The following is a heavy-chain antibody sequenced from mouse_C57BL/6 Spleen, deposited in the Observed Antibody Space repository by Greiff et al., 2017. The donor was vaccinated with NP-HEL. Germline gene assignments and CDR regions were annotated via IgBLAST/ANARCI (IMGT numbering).Heavy chain of an antibody. CDR1: GYTFTSYW. CDR2: IHPNSGST. J-gene: IGHJ4*01. V-gene: IGHV1-64*01. Sequence: QVQLQQSGAELVKPGASVKLSCKASGYTFTSYWMHWVKQRPGQGLEWIGMIHPNSGSTNYNEKFKSKATLTVDKSSSTAYMQLSSLTSEDSAVYYCARGCYYGSSYDYAMDYWGQGTSVTVSS. CDR3: ARGCYYGSSYDYAMDY. D-gene: IGHD1-1*01.